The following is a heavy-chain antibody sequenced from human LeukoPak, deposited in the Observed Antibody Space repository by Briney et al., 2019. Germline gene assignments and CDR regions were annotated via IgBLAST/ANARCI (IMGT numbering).Heavy chain of an antibody. D-gene: IGHD2-15*01. J-gene: IGHJ6*03. CDR1: GGTFSSYT. CDR2: IIPILGIA. Sequence: SVKVSCKASGGTFSSYTISWVRQAPGQGLEWMGRIIPILGIANYAQKFQGRVTVTADKSTSTAYMELSSLRSEDTAVYYCARDRGYCSGGSCYSSGNYYYYMDVWGKGTTVTVSS. CDR3: ARDRGYCSGGSCYSSGNYYYYMDV. V-gene: IGHV1-69*04.